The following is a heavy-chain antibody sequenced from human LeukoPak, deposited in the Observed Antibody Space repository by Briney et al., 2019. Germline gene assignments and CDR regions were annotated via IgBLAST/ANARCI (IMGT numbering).Heavy chain of an antibody. CDR1: GGSLSSYY. J-gene: IGHJ4*02. Sequence: SETLSLTCTVSGGSLSSYYWSWIRQPPGKGLEWIGYIYYSGSTNYNPSLKSRVTISVDTSKNQFSLKLSSVTAADTAVYYCAREAVVVPAAMGFDYWGQGTLVTVSS. D-gene: IGHD2-2*01. CDR3: AREAVVVPAAMGFDY. V-gene: IGHV4-59*01. CDR2: IYYSGST.